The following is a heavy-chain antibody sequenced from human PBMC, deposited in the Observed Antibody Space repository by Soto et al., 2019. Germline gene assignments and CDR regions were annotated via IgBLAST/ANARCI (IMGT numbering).Heavy chain of an antibody. V-gene: IGHV3-7*05. CDR3: ARSRYNWHDGRDYYYGMDV. J-gene: IGHJ6*02. Sequence: EVQLVESGGGLVQPGGSLRLSCAASGFTFSSYWMSWVRQAPGKGLEWVANIKQDGSEKYYVDSVKGRFTISRDNAKNSLYLQMNSLRAEDTAVYYCARSRYNWHDGRDYYYGMDVWGQGTTVTVSS. CDR2: IKQDGSEK. D-gene: IGHD1-1*01. CDR1: GFTFSSYW.